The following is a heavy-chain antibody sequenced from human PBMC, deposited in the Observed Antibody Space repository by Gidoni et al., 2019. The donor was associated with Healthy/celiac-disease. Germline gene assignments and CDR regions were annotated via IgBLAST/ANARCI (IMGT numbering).Heavy chain of an antibody. CDR1: GFTFAAYS. J-gene: IGHJ6*02. V-gene: IGHV3-9*01. CDR2: ISWNSGSI. CDR3: AKDMGRAAAGTGYYYYGRDV. Sequence: EVHLVESWGGFVQPGRSLRLSCAASGFTFAAYSLHWVRQAPAKGLEWVSGISWNSGSIGYSDAVKGRFTISRDNAKNSLYLQMNSLRAEDTALYYCAKDMGRAAAGTGYYYYGRDVWGQGTTVTVSS. D-gene: IGHD6-13*01.